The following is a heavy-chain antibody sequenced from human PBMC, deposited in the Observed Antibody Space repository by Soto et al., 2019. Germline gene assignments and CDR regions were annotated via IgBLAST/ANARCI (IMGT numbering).Heavy chain of an antibody. V-gene: IGHV4-61*01. CDR1: VGSVSSGSYY. J-gene: IGHJ6*02. CDR3: ARAPIVPTYGMDV. CDR2: IYYSGST. Sequence: PSKTLSLTCSVSVGSVSSGSYYWSWIRQPPGKGLEWIGYIYYSGSTNYNPSLKSRVTISVDTSKNQFSLKLSSVTAADTAVYYCARAPIVPTYGMDVWGQGATVTVSS. D-gene: IGHD2-2*01.